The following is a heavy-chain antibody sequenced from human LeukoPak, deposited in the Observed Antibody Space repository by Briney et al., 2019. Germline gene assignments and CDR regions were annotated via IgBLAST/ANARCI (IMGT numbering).Heavy chain of an antibody. CDR3: ATSRTFDY. Sequence: PGGSLRLSCAASGFTFNNYGMHWVRQAPGKGLEWVANIKQDGSEKYYVDSAKGRFTISRDNAKNSLYLQMNSLRAEDTAVYYCATSRTFDYWGQGTLVTVSS. D-gene: IGHD1-7*01. CDR1: GFTFNNYG. V-gene: IGHV3-7*01. J-gene: IGHJ4*02. CDR2: IKQDGSEK.